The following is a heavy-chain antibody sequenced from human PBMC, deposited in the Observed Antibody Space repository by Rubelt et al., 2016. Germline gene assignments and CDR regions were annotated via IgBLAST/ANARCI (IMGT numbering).Heavy chain of an antibody. CDR3: ARYSYCSSTSCLSPFDY. Sequence: QVQLQESGPGLVKPSETLSLTCTVSGGSVSSGSYYWSWIRQPPGKGLEWIGYIYYSGSTTYNPSLKRRGTISVYTSKNRFSLELSSVTAADTAVYYCARYSYCSSTSCLSPFDYWGQGTLVTVSS. J-gene: IGHJ4*02. CDR1: GGSVSSGSYY. D-gene: IGHD2-2*01. CDR2: IYYSGST. V-gene: IGHV4-61*01.